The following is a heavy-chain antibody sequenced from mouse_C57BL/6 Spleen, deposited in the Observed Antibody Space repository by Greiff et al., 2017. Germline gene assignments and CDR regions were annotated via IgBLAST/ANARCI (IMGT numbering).Heavy chain of an antibody. CDR3: ARDNEYDAVYDLDY. V-gene: IGHV1-22*01. CDR2: INPDNGGT. CDR1: GYTFTDYN. Sequence: EVKLQQSGPELVKPGASVKMSCKASGYTFTDYNMHWVKQRPGQSLEWIGDINPDNGGTSYNQKFKGKATLTVNTSSSTAYMELRSLTSEDSAVDDCARDNEYDAVYDLDYWGQGATLTVAS. D-gene: IGHD2-4*01. J-gene: IGHJ2*01.